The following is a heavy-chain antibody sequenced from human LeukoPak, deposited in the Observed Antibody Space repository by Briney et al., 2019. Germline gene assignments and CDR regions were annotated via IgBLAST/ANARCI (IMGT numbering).Heavy chain of an antibody. CDR1: GDIVSNNGAA. CDR2: AYYRSKWYN. J-gene: IGHJ5*01. V-gene: IGHV6-1*01. Sequence: SQTLPLTCAISGDIVSNNGAAWNWIRQSPSRGLEWLGRAYYRSKWYNDYAVSVKSRIIINPDTSKNQFSLQLNSVTPEDTAVFYCARGLRGWYDFWGQGTLVTVSS. CDR3: ARGLRGWYDF.